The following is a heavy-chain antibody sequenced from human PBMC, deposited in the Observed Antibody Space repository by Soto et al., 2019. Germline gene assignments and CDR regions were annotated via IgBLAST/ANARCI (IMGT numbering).Heavy chain of an antibody. CDR3: AREDINCGCDCFSL. Sequence: EVQLVESGGDLVQPGGSLRLSCAASGFTFSSYEMNWVRQAPGRGLEWISYISTSGNSIYYADSVRGRFTVSRDSAKNSLYLPMNSLRAEDTAVYYCAREDINCGCDCFSLWGQGTLGTVAS. CDR1: GFTFSSYE. CDR2: ISTSGNSI. D-gene: IGHD2-21*02. V-gene: IGHV3-48*03. J-gene: IGHJ4*02.